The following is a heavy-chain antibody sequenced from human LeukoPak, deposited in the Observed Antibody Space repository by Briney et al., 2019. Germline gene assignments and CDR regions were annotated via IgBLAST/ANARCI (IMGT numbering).Heavy chain of an antibody. D-gene: IGHD5-18*01. CDR3: ASPPVGYRSSSGSYFYYAMDI. V-gene: IGHV4-34*01. Sequence: SETLSLTCALYGGSFGNYYWSWIRQPPGKGLERIGEINHSGSTNYNPSLKRRVTISVDTSKNQFSLKLRSVSAADTAVYYCASPPVGYRSSSGSYFYYAMDIWGQGTTVTVSS. CDR1: GGSFGNYY. J-gene: IGHJ6*02. CDR2: INHSGST.